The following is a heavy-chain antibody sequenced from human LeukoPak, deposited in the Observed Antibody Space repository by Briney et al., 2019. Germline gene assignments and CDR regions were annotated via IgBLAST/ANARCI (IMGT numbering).Heavy chain of an antibody. J-gene: IGHJ4*02. CDR1: GGSISSSSYY. V-gene: IGHV4-39*01. Sequence: SETLSLTCTVSGGSISSSSYYWGWIRQPPGKGLEWIGSIYYSGNTYYNPSLKSRVTISVGTSKNQFSLNLTSVTAADTAVYYCARHKLPIDYWGQGTLVTVSS. CDR3: ARHKLPIDY. CDR2: IYYSGNT. D-gene: IGHD6-6*01.